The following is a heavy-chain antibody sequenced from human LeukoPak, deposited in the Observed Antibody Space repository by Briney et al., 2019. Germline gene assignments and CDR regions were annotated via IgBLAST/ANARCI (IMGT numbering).Heavy chain of an antibody. CDR2: IIPIFGTA. V-gene: IGHV1-69*13. CDR3: ASYYDSSGYPGLPYGMDV. CDR1: GYTFSSYA. D-gene: IGHD3-22*01. Sequence: ASVKVSCKASGYTFSSYAISWVRQAPGQGLEWMGGIIPIFGTANYAQKFQGRVTITADESTSTAYMELSSLRSEDTAVYYCASYYDSSGYPGLPYGMDVWGQGTTVTVSS. J-gene: IGHJ6*02.